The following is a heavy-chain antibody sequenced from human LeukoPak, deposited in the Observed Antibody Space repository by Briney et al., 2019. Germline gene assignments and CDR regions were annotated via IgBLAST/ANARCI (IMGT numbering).Heavy chain of an antibody. Sequence: SETLSLTCAVYGGSFSGYYWSWIRQPPGKGLEWIGEINRSGSTNYNPSLKSRVTISVDTSKNQFSLKLSSVTAADTAVYYCASRSGGHWGQGTLVTVSS. J-gene: IGHJ4*02. CDR1: GGSFSGYY. V-gene: IGHV4-34*01. CDR3: ASRSGGH. CDR2: INRSGST. D-gene: IGHD2-15*01.